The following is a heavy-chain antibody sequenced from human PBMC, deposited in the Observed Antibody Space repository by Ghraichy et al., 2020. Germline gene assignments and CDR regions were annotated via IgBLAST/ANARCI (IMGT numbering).Heavy chain of an antibody. J-gene: IGHJ6*02. D-gene: IGHD5-24*01. Sequence: GESLNISCAASGFTFSSYAMSWVRQAPGKGLEWVSAISGSGGSTYYADSVKGRFTISRDNSKNTLYLQMNSLRAEDTAVYYCAKGDGCMDVWGQGTTVTVSS. V-gene: IGHV3-23*01. CDR1: GFTFSSYA. CDR2: ISGSGGST. CDR3: AKGDGCMDV.